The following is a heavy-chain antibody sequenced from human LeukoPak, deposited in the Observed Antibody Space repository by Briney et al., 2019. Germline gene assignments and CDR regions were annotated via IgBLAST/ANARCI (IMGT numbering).Heavy chain of an antibody. CDR3: ARDRTYCGGDCPLGQNWFDP. Sequence: SVKVSCKASGGTFSSYAISWVRQAPGQGLEWMGGIIPIFGTANYAQKFQGRVTITADESTSTAYMELSSLRSEDTAVYYCARDRTYCGGDCPLGQNWFDPWGQGTLVTVSS. V-gene: IGHV1-69*13. CDR1: GGTFSSYA. J-gene: IGHJ5*02. CDR2: IIPIFGTA. D-gene: IGHD2-21*02.